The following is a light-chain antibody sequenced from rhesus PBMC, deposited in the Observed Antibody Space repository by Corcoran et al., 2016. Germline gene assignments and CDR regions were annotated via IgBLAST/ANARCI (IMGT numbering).Light chain of an antibody. V-gene: IGKV3-42*02. Sequence: ETVVTQSPATLSLSPGERATLSCRASQSVGSNLAWYQQKPGQAPKLLIYDASSRATGIPDSFSGSGSETEFTLTISSLEPEDVGVYYCQQYNNWNSFGQGTKVEIK. J-gene: IGKJ2*01. CDR3: QQYNNWNS. CDR1: QSVGSN. CDR2: DAS.